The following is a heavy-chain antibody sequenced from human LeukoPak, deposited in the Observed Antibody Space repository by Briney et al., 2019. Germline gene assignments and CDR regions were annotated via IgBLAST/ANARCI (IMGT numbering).Heavy chain of an antibody. V-gene: IGHV3-9*01. J-gene: IGHJ4*02. D-gene: IGHD5-12*01. CDR2: ISWNSGSI. CDR3: AKDIYSGYDSYYFDY. CDR1: GFTFDDYA. Sequence: PGRSLRLSCAASGFTFDDYAMHWVRQAPGKGLEWVSGISWNSGSIGYADSVKGRFTISRDNAKNSLYLQMNSLRAEGTALYYCAKDIYSGYDSYYFDYWGQGTLVTVSS.